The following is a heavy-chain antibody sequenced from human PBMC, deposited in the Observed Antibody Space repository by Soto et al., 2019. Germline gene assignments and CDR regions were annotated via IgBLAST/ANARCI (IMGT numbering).Heavy chain of an antibody. CDR3: VKDASGRSSYYFDN. D-gene: IGHD6-6*01. Sequence: GGSLRLSCAASGFTFSNYGMFWVRQAPGKGLDWVAIIANDGSNQYYADSVKGRFTVSRDNSKNTLYLQMDSLRAEDTAVYYCVKDASGRSSYYFDNWGQGTLVTVSS. CDR2: IANDGSNQ. CDR1: GFTFSNYG. J-gene: IGHJ4*02. V-gene: IGHV3-30*18.